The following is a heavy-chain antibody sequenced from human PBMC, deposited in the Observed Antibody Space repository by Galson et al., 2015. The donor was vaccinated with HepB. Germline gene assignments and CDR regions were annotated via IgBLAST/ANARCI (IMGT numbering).Heavy chain of an antibody. CDR3: ARMHYYGSGSYQNSYSLDY. J-gene: IGHJ4*02. D-gene: IGHD3-10*01. CDR1: GFSLSTSGMC. V-gene: IGHV2-70*11. CDR2: IDWDDDK. Sequence: PALVKPTQTLTLTCTFSGFSLSTSGMCVSWIRQPPGKALEWLARIDWDDDKYYNTSLKTRLAISKDTSKNQVVLIMTNMDPVDTAPYYCARMHYYGSGSYQNSYSLDYWGQGTLVTVSS.